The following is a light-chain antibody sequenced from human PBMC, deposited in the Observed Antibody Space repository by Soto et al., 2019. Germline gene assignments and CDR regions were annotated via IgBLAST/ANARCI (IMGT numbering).Light chain of an antibody. Sequence: ENVLTQSPATLSLSPGERATLSCRASQSVSSYLAWYQQKLGQAPRLLIYDASKRATGIPARFSGSGSGTDFTLTISNLEPEDFAVYYCQQRGNWPRTFGQGTKVEIK. CDR1: QSVSSY. CDR3: QQRGNWPRT. CDR2: DAS. J-gene: IGKJ1*01. V-gene: IGKV3-11*01.